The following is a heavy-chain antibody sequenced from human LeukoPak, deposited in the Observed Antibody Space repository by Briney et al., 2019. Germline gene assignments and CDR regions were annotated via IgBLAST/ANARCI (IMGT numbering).Heavy chain of an antibody. CDR3: ARGLDWGY. Sequence: QPGGSLRLSCAASGFTFSSYGMHWVRQAPGKGLEWVAVISYDGSNKYYADSVKGRFTISRDNAKKSLYLQMNSLRAEDTAVYYCARGLDWGYWGQGTLVTVSS. CDR2: ISYDGSNK. D-gene: IGHD3-16*01. J-gene: IGHJ4*02. CDR1: GFTFSSYG. V-gene: IGHV3-33*05.